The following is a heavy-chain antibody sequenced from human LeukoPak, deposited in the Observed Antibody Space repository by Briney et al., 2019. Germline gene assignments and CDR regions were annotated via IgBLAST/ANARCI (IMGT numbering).Heavy chain of an antibody. CDR3: ANEIRPNDY. D-gene: IGHD4-17*01. V-gene: IGHV3-23*01. CDR1: GFTFSSHA. CDR2: ISISGDTT. Sequence: VQPGGSLRLSCGASGFTFSSHAMTWVRQAPGKGLEWVSVISISGDTTYYADAVKGRFTISRDNSKNTVYLQMNSLRAEDTAVYYCANEIRPNDYWGQGTLVTVSS. J-gene: IGHJ4*02.